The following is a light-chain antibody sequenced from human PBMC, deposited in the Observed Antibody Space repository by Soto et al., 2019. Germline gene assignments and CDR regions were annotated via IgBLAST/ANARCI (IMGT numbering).Light chain of an antibody. CDR2: DIS. V-gene: IGKV3-15*01. CDR3: QQYLDWPLT. Sequence: EIVMTQSPGTLSVSPGERVTLSCRASQSVTTNLAWYQQKPGQTHRLLIYDISARASGIPGRFSGSGSGTDFPLTISSLQSEDSAVYYCQQYLDWPLTFGGGTKLAI. CDR1: QSVTTN. J-gene: IGKJ4*01.